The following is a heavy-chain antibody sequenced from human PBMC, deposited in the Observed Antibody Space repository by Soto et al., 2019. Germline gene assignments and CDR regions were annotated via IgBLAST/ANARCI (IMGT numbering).Heavy chain of an antibody. CDR2: IKRDGSEK. Sequence: EVQLVESGGGLFQPGGSLRLSCAASGFTFGSNWMSWVRQAPGKGLEWVANIKRDGSEKYYVDSVKGRFTISRDNAKNTLYLQMNSLRADDTAVYYCASLEWESTGYADYWGQGTLVTVSS. D-gene: IGHD3-3*01. V-gene: IGHV3-7*03. J-gene: IGHJ4*02. CDR1: GFTFGSNW. CDR3: ASLEWESTGYADY.